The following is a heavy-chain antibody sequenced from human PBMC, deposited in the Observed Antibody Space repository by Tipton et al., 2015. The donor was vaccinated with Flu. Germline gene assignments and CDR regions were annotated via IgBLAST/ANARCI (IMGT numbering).Heavy chain of an antibody. Sequence: QVQLVQSGAEVQKPGASVMVSCKASGYRFINYALHWVRQAPGQRLEWMGWINAGNGARLYSQEFNGRVTFTRDTSANTAYMELTSLRSEDTAVYYCARDPDGVYGNPDDYWGRGTLVTVSS. CDR2: INAGNGAR. D-gene: IGHD3-16*01. V-gene: IGHV1-3*03. J-gene: IGHJ1*01. CDR1: GYRFINYA. CDR3: ARDPDGVYGNPDDY.